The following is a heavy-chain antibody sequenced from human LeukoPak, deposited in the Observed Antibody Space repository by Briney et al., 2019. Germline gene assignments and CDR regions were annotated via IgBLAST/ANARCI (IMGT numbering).Heavy chain of an antibody. J-gene: IGHJ4*02. CDR3: AKSGYNRFDY. Sequence: PGGSLRLSCAASGFTFSSYGMSRVRQAPGKGLEWVSNISGGDISTYYADSVKGRFTISRDNSKNTLYLQMNSLRADDTAVYFCAKSGYNRFDYWGQGTLVTVSS. CDR1: GFTFSSYG. V-gene: IGHV3-23*01. D-gene: IGHD5-24*01. CDR2: ISGGDIST.